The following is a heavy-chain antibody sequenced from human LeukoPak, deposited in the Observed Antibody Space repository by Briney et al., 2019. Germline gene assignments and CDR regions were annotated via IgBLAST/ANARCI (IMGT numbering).Heavy chain of an antibody. CDR2: ISSGSSTI. CDR3: ARESPGNYDSSGHYYAYFDC. V-gene: IGHV3-48*02. CDR1: GFIFSDYN. D-gene: IGHD3-22*01. Sequence: GGSLGLSCAGSGFIFSDYNMNWVRQAPGKGLEWVSYISSGSSTIYYADSVKGRFTISRDNAKNSLYLQMNSLTDEDTAVYYCARESPGNYDSSGHYYAYFDCWGQGTLVTVSS. J-gene: IGHJ4*02.